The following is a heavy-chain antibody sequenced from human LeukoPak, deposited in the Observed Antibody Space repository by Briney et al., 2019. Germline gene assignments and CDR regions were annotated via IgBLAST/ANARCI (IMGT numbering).Heavy chain of an antibody. J-gene: IGHJ6*02. CDR3: ARAGYSSGWHILADYYYYGMDV. D-gene: IGHD6-19*01. CDR2: ISYDGSNK. V-gene: IGHV3-30-3*01. Sequence: GGSLRLSCAASGFTFSSYAMHWVRQAPGKGLEWVAVISYDGSNKYYADSVKGRFTISRDNSKNTLYLQMNSLRAEDTAVYYCARAGYSSGWHILADYYYYGMDVWGQGTTVTVSS. CDR1: GFTFSSYA.